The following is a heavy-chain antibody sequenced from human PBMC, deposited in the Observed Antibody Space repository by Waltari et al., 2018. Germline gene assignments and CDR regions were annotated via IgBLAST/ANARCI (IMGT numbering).Heavy chain of an antibody. CDR3: ARDLFPNFWSGYGFDI. D-gene: IGHD3-3*01. V-gene: IGHV1-2*02. CDR2: INPKSGAT. CDR1: CCTFGDCY. J-gene: IGHJ3*02. Sequence: QVPLVPSGAAVKKPGASVRDSCKLSCCTFGDCYIKWERQAPGQGLEWVGWINPKSGATNPAQKFQGRVTLTRDTSTSTVYMELRGLTSDDTAIYYCARDLFPNFWSGYGFDIWGQGTTVTVSS.